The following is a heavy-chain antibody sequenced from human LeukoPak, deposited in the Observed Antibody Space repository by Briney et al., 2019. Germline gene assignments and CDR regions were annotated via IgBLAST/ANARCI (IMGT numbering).Heavy chain of an antibody. V-gene: IGHV1-46*01. CDR1: GYTFTSYY. D-gene: IGHD2-2*01. J-gene: IGHJ5*02. CDR3: ALVVPAAGNWFDP. Sequence: ASVKVSCKASGYTFTSYYTHWVRQAPGQGLEWMGIINPSGGSTSYAQKFQGRVTMTRDTSTSTVYMELSSLRSEDTAVYYCALVVPAAGNWFDPWGQGTLVTVSS. CDR2: INPSGGST.